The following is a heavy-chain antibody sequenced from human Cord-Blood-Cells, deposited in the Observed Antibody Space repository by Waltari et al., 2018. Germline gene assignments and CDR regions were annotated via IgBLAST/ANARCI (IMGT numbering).Heavy chain of an antibody. CDR2: INHSGST. Sequence: QVQLQQWGAGLLKPSETLSLTCAVYGGSFSGYYWSWIRQPPGKGLEWIGEINHSGSTNYTPSLKSRVTISVDTSKNQFSLKLSSVTAADTAVYYCARVVNGDAFDIWGQGTMVTVSS. V-gene: IGHV4-34*01. J-gene: IGHJ3*02. CDR1: GGSFSGYY. CDR3: ARVVNGDAFDI. D-gene: IGHD2-21*01.